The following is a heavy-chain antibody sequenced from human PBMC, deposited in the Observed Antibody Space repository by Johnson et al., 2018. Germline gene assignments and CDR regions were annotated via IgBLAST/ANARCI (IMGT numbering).Heavy chain of an antibody. CDR1: GFTFSSYG. Sequence: QVQLVESGGGVVQPGRSXRLSCAASGFTFSSYGMHWVRQAPGKGLEWVAVIWYDGSNKYYADSVKGRFTISRDNSKNTLYLQMNSLRAEDTAVYYCAKAHTAMVPRTYYYGMDVWGQGTTVTVSS. V-gene: IGHV3-33*06. D-gene: IGHD5-18*01. CDR2: IWYDGSNK. J-gene: IGHJ6*02. CDR3: AKAHTAMVPRTYYYGMDV.